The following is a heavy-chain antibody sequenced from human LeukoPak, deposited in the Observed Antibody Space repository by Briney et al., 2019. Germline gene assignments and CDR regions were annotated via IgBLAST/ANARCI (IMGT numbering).Heavy chain of an antibody. CDR2: IRSDRSTK. D-gene: IGHD3-16*02. V-gene: IGHV3-30*02. CDR1: GFTFSSYG. J-gene: IGHJ4*02. CDR3: ARRVGDLLLWD. Sequence: GGSLRLSCGASGFTFSSYGMHWVRQAPGKGLEWVAFIRSDRSTKSYADSVKGRFAISRDNSKNTLYLQMNSLRAEDTAVYYCARRVGDLLLWDWGRGTLVTVSS.